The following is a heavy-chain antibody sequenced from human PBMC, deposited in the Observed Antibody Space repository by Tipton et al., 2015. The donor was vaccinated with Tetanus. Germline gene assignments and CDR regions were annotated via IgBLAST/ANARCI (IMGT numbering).Heavy chain of an antibody. CDR3: ARRAPSYWHFDL. V-gene: IGHV3-21*06. CDR2: ITSSSHYI. CDR1: GFSFNTYT. Sequence: SLRLSCAASGFSFNTYTMTWVRQAPGQGLEWVSSITSSSHYILYADSVRGRFSISRDNAKNSLYLHMDSLRAEDTAVYYCARRAPSYWHFDLWGRGTLVSVSS. J-gene: IGHJ2*01.